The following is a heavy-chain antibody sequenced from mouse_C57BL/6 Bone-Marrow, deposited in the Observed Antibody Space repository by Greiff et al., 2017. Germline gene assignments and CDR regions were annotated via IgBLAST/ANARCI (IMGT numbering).Heavy chain of an antibody. CDR1: GFTFNDYY. CDR2: IDPENGDT. V-gene: IGHV14-4*01. CDR3: TTGVY. Sequence: EVQLQQSGAELVRPGASVKLSCTASGFTFNDYYMNWVKQRPGQGLEWIGWIDPENGDTEYDSKFKGKATITADTSSNTAYLQLSSLTSEDTAVYYCTTGVYWGQGTTVTVSS. J-gene: IGHJ2*01.